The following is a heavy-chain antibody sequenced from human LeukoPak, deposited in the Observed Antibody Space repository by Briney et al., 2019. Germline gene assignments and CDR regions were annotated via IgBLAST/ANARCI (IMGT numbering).Heavy chain of an antibody. CDR3: AKAPVTSCRGAYYYPFDS. CDR1: GFTFSSYW. D-gene: IGHD3-22*01. J-gene: IGHJ4*02. Sequence: GGSLRLSCAASGFTFSSYWMHWVRQAPGKGLEWVSGINWNGGSTGYADSVKGRFTISRDNAKNSLYLQMNSLRAEDAAVYFCAKAPVTSCRGAYYYPFDSWGQGTLVTVSS. CDR2: INWNGGST. V-gene: IGHV3-20*04.